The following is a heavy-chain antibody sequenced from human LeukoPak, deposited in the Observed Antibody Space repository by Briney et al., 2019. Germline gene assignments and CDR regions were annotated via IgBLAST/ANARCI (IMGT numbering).Heavy chain of an antibody. Sequence: GGSLRLSCAASGFTFDDYAMHWVRQAPGKGLEWVSGISWNSGSIDYAGSVKGRFTISRDNAKKSLYLQMNSLRAEDMALYYSTKDRGSRQCLVAPDYWGQGTLVTVSS. J-gene: IGHJ4*02. CDR3: TKDRGSRQCLVAPDY. V-gene: IGHV3-9*03. CDR2: ISWNSGSI. CDR1: GFTFDDYA. D-gene: IGHD6-19*01.